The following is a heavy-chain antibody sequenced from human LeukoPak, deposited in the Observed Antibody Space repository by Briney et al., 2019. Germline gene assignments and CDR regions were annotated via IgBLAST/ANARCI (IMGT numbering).Heavy chain of an antibody. V-gene: IGHV3-11*01. Sequence: GGSLRLSWAASGFTFSDYYMSWIRQAPGKGLEWVSYISSSGSTIYYADSVKGRFTISRDNAKNSLYLQMNSLRAEDTAVYYCARLVNNGYYMDVWGKGTTVTVSS. D-gene: IGHD1-14*01. J-gene: IGHJ6*03. CDR3: ARLVNNGYYMDV. CDR1: GFTFSDYY. CDR2: ISSSGSTI.